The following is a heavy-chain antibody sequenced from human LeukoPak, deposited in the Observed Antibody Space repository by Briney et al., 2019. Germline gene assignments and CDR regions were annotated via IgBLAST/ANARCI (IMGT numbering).Heavy chain of an antibody. Sequence: GGSLRLSCAVSGFTFSTYAMTWVRQAPGQGLEWPSTIPLSLSPTYSAASVEGRSTISRDNPKHTLYLQMNTLRAEDTPLYYCAKHTAGASGFHFWGQGALVTVSS. CDR1: GFTFSTYA. J-gene: IGHJ4*02. D-gene: IGHD1-26*01. CDR3: AKHTAGASGFHF. CDR2: IPLSLSPT. V-gene: IGHV3-23*01.